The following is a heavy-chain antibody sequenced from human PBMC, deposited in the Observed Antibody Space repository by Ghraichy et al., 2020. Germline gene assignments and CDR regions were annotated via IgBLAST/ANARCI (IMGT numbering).Heavy chain of an antibody. Sequence: GGSLRLSCAASEFIFSNYAMTWVRQAPGKGLEWVSSISGSGDGTYYADSVKGRFTISRDNSKNTVYLQMNSLRAEDTALYFCARGLDVFDYWGQGTVVTVSS. J-gene: IGHJ4*02. D-gene: IGHD2-2*03. CDR3: ARGLDVFDY. CDR2: ISGSGDGT. V-gene: IGHV3-23*01. CDR1: EFIFSNYA.